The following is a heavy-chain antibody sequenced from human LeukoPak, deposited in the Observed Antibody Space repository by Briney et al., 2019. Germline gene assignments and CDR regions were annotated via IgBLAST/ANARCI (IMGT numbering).Heavy chain of an antibody. Sequence: ASVKVSCKASGGTFSSYAISWVRQAPGQGLEWMGGIIPILGTANYAQKFQGRVTITTDESTSTAYMELSSLRSEDTAVYYCARALSIVVVPAATLGFGYWGQGTLVTVSS. J-gene: IGHJ4*02. D-gene: IGHD2-2*01. V-gene: IGHV1-69*05. CDR2: IIPILGTA. CDR3: ARALSIVVVPAATLGFGY. CDR1: GGTFSSYA.